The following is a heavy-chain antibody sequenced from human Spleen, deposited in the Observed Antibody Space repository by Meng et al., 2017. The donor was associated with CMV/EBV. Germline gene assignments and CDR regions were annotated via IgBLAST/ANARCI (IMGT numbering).Heavy chain of an antibody. CDR3: ARGGGDDILTDPTTYFDY. CDR2: IYYSGNT. CDR1: GGSVSSASYY. V-gene: IGHV4-61*01. J-gene: IGHJ4*02. Sequence: SETLSLTCTVSGGSVSSASYYWSWIRQPPGKGLEWIGCIYYSGNTNYSPSLQSRVAISPGTSKNQFSLRLSSVTGADTAVYYCARGGGDDILTDPTTYFDYWGQGTLVTVSS. D-gene: IGHD3-9*01.